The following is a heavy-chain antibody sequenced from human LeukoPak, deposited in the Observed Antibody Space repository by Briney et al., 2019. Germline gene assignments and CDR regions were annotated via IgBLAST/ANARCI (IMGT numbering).Heavy chain of an antibody. J-gene: IGHJ3*02. CDR3: ARGVVVINAFDI. D-gene: IGHD3-22*01. CDR1: DYSISSGYF. Sequence: SETLSLTCVASDYSISSGYFWGWIRRPPGKGLEWIGSIYYSGSTYYNPSPKSRVTISVDTSKNQFSLKLSSVTAADTAVYYCARGVVVINAFDIWGQGTMVTVSS. CDR2: IYYSGST. V-gene: IGHV4-38-2*01.